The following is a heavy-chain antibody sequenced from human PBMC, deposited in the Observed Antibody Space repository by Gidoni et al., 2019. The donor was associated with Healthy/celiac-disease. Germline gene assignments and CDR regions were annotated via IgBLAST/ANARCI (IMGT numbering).Heavy chain of an antibody. V-gene: IGHV3-23*01. J-gene: IGHJ4*02. CDR2: ISGSGGST. Sequence: EVQLLESGGGLVQPGGSLRLSCAAPGFTFSSYAMSWVRQAPGKGLEGVSAISGSGGSTYYADSVKGRFTISRDNSKNTLYLQMNSLRAEDTAVYYCAKWDSSGYYPRPFDYWGQGTLVTVSS. D-gene: IGHD3-22*01. CDR1: GFTFSSYA. CDR3: AKWDSSGYYPRPFDY.